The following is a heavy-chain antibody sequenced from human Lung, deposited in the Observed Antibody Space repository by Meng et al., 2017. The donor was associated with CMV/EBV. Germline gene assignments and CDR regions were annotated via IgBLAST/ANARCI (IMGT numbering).Heavy chain of an antibody. V-gene: IGHV3-74*01. CDR3: ARGVAEYLGWEMGH. CDR1: GFTVETHW. CDR2: IDNDDGRST. D-gene: IGHD2/OR15-2a*01. J-gene: IGHJ4*02. Sequence: FGRGLSRPGGPLTLPCEVSGFTVETHWMHWVRQVPGKGLEWLSRIDNDDGRSTSYADSVKGRFTISRDNAKNTLYLEMNSLRVEDTAVYYCARGVAEYLGWEMGHWGQGTLVTVSS.